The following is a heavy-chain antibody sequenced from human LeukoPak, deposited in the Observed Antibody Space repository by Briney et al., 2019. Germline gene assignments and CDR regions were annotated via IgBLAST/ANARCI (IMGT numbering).Heavy chain of an antibody. CDR2: INPIGSSK. Sequence: ASVKVSCKASGYMFINYYIHWVRQAPGQGLEWMGIINPIGSSKDYAQKFQDRITITRDTSTSTIYMELSSLRSEDTAVYYCARGYSDYSIEYWGQGTLVTVSS. V-gene: IGHV1-46*01. D-gene: IGHD4-23*01. CDR1: GYMFINYY. CDR3: ARGYSDYSIEY. J-gene: IGHJ4*02.